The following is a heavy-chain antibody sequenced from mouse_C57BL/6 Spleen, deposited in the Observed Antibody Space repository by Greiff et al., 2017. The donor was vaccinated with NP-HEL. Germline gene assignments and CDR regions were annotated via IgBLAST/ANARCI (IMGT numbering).Heavy chain of an antibody. CDR1: GYSITSGYY. D-gene: IGHD2-2*01. CDR2: ISYDGSN. V-gene: IGHV3-6*01. CDR3: ARYGYGGDFDY. Sequence: ESGPGLVKPSHSLSLTCSVTGYSITSGYYWNWIRQFPGNKLEWMGFISYDGSNNYNPSLKNRISITRDTSKNQFFLKLNSVTTEDTATYYCARYGYGGDFDYWGQGTTLTVSS. J-gene: IGHJ2*01.